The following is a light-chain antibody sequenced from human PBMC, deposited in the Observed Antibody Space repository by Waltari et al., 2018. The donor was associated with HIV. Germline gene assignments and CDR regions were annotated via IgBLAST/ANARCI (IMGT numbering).Light chain of an antibody. Sequence: QSVLTQPPSVSAAPGQKFTISCSGSSSNNGNNYVSWYQQLPGTAPKLLIYENNKRPSGIPDRFSGSKSGTSATLGITGLQTGDEADYYCGTWDSSLVWVFGGGTKLTVL. J-gene: IGLJ3*02. CDR1: SSNNGNNY. CDR3: GTWDSSLVWV. CDR2: ENN. V-gene: IGLV1-51*02.